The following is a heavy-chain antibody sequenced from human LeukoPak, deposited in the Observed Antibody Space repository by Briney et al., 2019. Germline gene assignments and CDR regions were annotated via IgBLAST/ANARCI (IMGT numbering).Heavy chain of an antibody. V-gene: IGHV3-74*01. CDR3: ASELRIDGFWSGSNLLDY. CDR2: INSDGSST. D-gene: IGHD3-3*01. CDR1: GFTFSSYW. J-gene: IGHJ4*02. Sequence: GGSLRLSCAASGFTFSSYWMHWVRQAPGKGLVWVSRINSDGSSTSYADSVKGRFTISRDNAKNTVYLQMNSLRAEDTAVYYCASELRIDGFWSGSNLLDYWGQGTLVTVSS.